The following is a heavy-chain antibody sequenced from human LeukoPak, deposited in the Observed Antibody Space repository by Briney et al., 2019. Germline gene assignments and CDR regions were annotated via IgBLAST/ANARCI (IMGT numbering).Heavy chain of an antibody. CDR2: IYHSGST. CDR1: DYSISSSYY. Sequence: SETLSLTCTVSDYSISSSYYWGWIRQPPGKGLEWFGIIYHSGSTYYNPSLKSRVTISVDTSKNQFSLKLSSVTAADTAVYYCARANISPRVPWYYHYVDVWGKGTTVTVSS. V-gene: IGHV4-38-2*02. J-gene: IGHJ6*03. D-gene: IGHD2/OR15-2a*01. CDR3: ARANISPRVPWYYHYVDV.